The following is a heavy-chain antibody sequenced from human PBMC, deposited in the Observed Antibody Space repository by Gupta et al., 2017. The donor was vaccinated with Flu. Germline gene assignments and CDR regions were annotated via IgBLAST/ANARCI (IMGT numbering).Heavy chain of an antibody. CDR1: GFYFSDYD. CDR3: VRGLDADDTAWGYFDY. CDR2: IGTAGDT. J-gene: IGHJ4*02. Sequence: EVQLVESGGGLVQPGGSLRLTCIASGFYFSDYDMHWVRQAPGKGLEGLAAIGTAGDTLYTGYGKGRVIISRENAKKAWDLERDSMRVGATAVYYCVRGLDADDTAWGYFDYGGQGTLVTVSS. V-gene: IGHV3-13*01. D-gene: IGHD5-18*01.